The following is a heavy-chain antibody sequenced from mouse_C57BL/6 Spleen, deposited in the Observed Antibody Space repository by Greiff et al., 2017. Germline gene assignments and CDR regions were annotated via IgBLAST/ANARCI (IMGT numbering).Heavy chain of an antibody. CDR1: GYTFTSYW. V-gene: IGHV1-69*01. CDR2: IDPSDSYT. CDR3: ARDGRFDY. Sequence: VQLQQPGAELVMPGASVKLSCKASGYTFTSYWMHWVKQRPGQGLEWIGEIDPSDSYTNYNQKFKGKSTLTVDKSSSTAYMQLSSLTSEDSAVYYGARDGRFDYWGQGTTLTVSS. J-gene: IGHJ2*01. D-gene: IGHD1-1*01.